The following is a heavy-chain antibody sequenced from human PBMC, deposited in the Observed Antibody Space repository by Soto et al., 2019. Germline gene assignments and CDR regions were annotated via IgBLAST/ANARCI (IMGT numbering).Heavy chain of an antibody. V-gene: IGHV3-15*01. Sequence: EVQLVESGGGVVEPGGSLRLSCAASGFTFSNTWMSWVRQAPGKRLEWVGRIKSKTDGETTDYVAPVKGRLTLSGDDSKNTLYLQMSRLKTEDSAVYYCTTVRESSAWMDCWGQGTLVTVSS. CDR1: GFTFSNTW. CDR3: TTVRESSAWMDC. CDR2: IKSKTDGETT. J-gene: IGHJ4*02. D-gene: IGHD6-25*01.